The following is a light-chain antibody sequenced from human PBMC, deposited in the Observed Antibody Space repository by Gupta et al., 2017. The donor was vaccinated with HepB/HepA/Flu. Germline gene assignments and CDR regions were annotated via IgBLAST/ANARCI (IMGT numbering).Light chain of an antibody. CDR2: WAS. V-gene: IGKV4-1*01. Sequence: DIVMTQSPDSLAVSLGERATINCKASQNRVYSNNKNYLAWYQKKAGQPPKLLIYWASTRESGVPDTFNGRESGTDFTLTISKVQAEDVAVYYCQQEDNLPLTFGQGTLMEIK. CDR3: QQEDNLPLT. CDR1: QNRVYSNNKNY. J-gene: IGKJ5*01.